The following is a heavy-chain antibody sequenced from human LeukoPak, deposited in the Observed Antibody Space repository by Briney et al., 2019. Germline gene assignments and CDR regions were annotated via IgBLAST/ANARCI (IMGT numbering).Heavy chain of an antibody. V-gene: IGHV4-30-4*08. CDR3: ARGRMGGSGSYCSVYFDY. Sequence: SETLSRTCTVSGGSISSGDYYCNWIRQPPGKGLEWIGRIYYSGSTYYNPSLKSRVTISVDTSKNQFSLKLNSVTAADTAVYYCARGRMGGSGSYCSVYFDYWGQGTLVTVSS. CDR1: GGSISSGDYY. D-gene: IGHD3-10*01. J-gene: IGHJ4*02. CDR2: IYYSGST.